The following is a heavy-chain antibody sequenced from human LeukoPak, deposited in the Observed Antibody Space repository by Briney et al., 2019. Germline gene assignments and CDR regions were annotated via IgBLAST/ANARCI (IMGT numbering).Heavy chain of an antibody. V-gene: IGHV1-69*05. Sequence: ASVKVSCKASGGAFSSYAISWVRQAPGQGLEWMGGIIPIFGTANYAQKFQGRVTITTDESTSTAYMELSSLRSEDTAVYYCARGAVAKGPDSLYYMDVWGKGTTVTVSS. CDR2: IIPIFGTA. CDR3: ARGAVAKGPDSLYYMDV. D-gene: IGHD6-19*01. CDR1: GGAFSSYA. J-gene: IGHJ6*03.